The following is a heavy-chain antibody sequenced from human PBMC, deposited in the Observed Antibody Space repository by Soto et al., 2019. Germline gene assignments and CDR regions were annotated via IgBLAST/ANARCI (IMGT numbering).Heavy chain of an antibody. CDR1: GYSISSGYY. Sequence: SETLSLTCAVSGYSISSGYYWGWIRQPPGKGLEWIGSIYHSGSTYYNPSLKSRVTISVDASKNQFSLKLSSVTAADTAVYYCARETSGCLDYWGQGTLVTVSS. D-gene: IGHD3-10*01. J-gene: IGHJ4*02. V-gene: IGHV4-38-2*02. CDR2: IYHSGST. CDR3: ARETSGCLDY.